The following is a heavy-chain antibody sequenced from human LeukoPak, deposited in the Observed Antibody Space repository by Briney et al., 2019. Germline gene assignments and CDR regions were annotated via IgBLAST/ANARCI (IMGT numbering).Heavy chain of an antibody. V-gene: IGHV3-74*01. CDR1: GFTFSNYW. J-gene: IGHJ6*02. D-gene: IGHD2-15*01. Sequence: GGSLRLSCAASGFTFSNYWVHWVRQVPGKGLVWVSRIQSDGSTARYADSVQGRFTISRDNAKNTLYLQMNSLRAEDTAVYYCTRDQSTISTATYALDVWGQGTAVIVAS. CDR3: TRDQSTISTATYALDV. CDR2: IQSDGSTA.